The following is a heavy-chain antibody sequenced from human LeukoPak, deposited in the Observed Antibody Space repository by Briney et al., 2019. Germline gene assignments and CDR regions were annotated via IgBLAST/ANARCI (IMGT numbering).Heavy chain of an antibody. Sequence: PGGSLRLSCAASGLTFSGYDMHWVRQAPGKGLEWVAVISYDGSNKYYADSVKGRFTISRDNSKNTLYLQMNSLRAEDTAVYYCAKDSALRVTIFGVVNRWGQGTLVTVSS. D-gene: IGHD3-3*01. V-gene: IGHV3-30*18. CDR3: AKDSALRVTIFGVVNR. CDR2: ISYDGSNK. J-gene: IGHJ4*02. CDR1: GLTFSGYD.